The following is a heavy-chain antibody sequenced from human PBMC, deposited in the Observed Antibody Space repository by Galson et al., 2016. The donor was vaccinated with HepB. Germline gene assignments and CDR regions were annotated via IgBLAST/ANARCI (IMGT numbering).Heavy chain of an antibody. V-gene: IGHV6-1*01. D-gene: IGHD1-7*01. J-gene: IGHJ3*02. CDR3: VSGETGTARIRAFDM. Sequence: CAISGDSVSSNTAAWNWIRQSPSRGLEWLGRTYYRSKWYNDYAVSVKSRITINPDTSKNQFSLQLNSVTPEDTAVYYCVSGETGTARIRAFDMWGQGTMVTVPS. CDR2: TYYRSKWYN. CDR1: GDSVSSNTAA.